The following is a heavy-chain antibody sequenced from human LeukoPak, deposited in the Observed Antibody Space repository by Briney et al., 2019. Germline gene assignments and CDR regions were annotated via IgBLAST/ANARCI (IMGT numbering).Heavy chain of an antibody. D-gene: IGHD1-1*01. V-gene: IGHV1-2*02. Sequence: ASVKVSCKASGYTFTGYYLNWVRQAPGQGLEWMGWINPNSGVTDYAQKFQDRVTMTRDTSISTTYMELRSLGSDDTAVYYCARDRAPFEIQPAHYYFYYGLDVWGQGATVTVSS. CDR2: INPNSGVT. CDR3: ARDRAPFEIQPAHYYFYYGLDV. J-gene: IGHJ6*02. CDR1: GYTFTGYY.